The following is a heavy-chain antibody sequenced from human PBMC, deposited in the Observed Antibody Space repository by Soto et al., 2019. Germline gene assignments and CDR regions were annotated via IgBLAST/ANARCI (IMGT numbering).Heavy chain of an antibody. V-gene: IGHV3-30-3*02. J-gene: IGHJ2*01. CDR3: GKVRRERTTTGYWYVDL. CDR1: GFTFSSYA. Sequence: QVQLVESGGGVVQPGKSLRLSCAASGFTFSSYALHWVRQAPGKGLEWVAVMSYDGSNEYADSIKGRFTISRDNSKRTRYLEMNSLRDEDTAVYSCGKVRRERTTTGYWYVDLWGRGTLVTV. CDR2: MSYDGSNE. D-gene: IGHD1-1*01.